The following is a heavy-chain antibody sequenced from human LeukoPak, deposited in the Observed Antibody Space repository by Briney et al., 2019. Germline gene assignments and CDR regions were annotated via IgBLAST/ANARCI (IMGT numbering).Heavy chain of an antibody. CDR2: ISRTGDTI. D-gene: IGHD5-12*01. J-gene: IGHJ4*02. V-gene: IGHV3-11*01. CDR3: ARGSGYSGYVAY. CDR1: GFTFSDYY. Sequence: GGSLRLSCTASGFTFSDYYMSWIRQAPGKGLEWVSYISRTGDTIYYADSVRGRFTISRDTAKNSLYLQMNSLRAEDTAVYYCARGSGYSGYVAYWGQGTLVTVSS.